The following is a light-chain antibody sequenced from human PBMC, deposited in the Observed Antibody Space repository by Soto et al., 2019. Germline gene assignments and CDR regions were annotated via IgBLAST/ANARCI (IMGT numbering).Light chain of an antibody. V-gene: IGKV3-15*01. J-gene: IGKJ2*01. CDR2: AAS. CDR3: QQYNNWPLYT. Sequence: EIVMTQSPGTLPVSPGERATLSCRASQGVGSNLAWYQQRPGQAPRLLIYAASTRATDIPARFTGRGSGTEFTLTISSLQSEDFAVYFCQQYNNWPLYTFGQGTKLEI. CDR1: QGVGSN.